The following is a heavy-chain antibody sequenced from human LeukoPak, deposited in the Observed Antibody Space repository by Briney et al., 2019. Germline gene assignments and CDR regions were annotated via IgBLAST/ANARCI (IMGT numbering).Heavy chain of an antibody. Sequence: GGSLRLSCAASGFTFSSYSMNWVRQAPGKGLEWVSSISSSSSYIYYADPVKGRFTISRDNAKNSLYLQMNSLRAEDTAVYYCARRDMDSGNFYYLDYWGQGTLATVSS. V-gene: IGHV3-21*01. CDR2: ISSSSSYI. D-gene: IGHD3-10*01. CDR1: GFTFSSYS. CDR3: ARRDMDSGNFYYLDY. J-gene: IGHJ4*02.